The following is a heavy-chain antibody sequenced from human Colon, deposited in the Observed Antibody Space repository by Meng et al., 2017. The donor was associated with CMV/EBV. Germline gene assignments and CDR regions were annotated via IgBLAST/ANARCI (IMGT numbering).Heavy chain of an antibody. CDR1: GFTFSSYA. V-gene: IGHV3-53*01. CDR3: ASSGGDYLSEDY. J-gene: IGHJ4*02. Sequence: GESLKISCAASGFTFSSYAMSWVRQAPGKGLEWVSVIYSGGSTYYADSVKGRFTISRDNSNNTLYLQMNSLRTEDTAVYYCASSGGDYLSEDYWGQGTLVTVSS. CDR2: IYSGGST. D-gene: IGHD2-21*01.